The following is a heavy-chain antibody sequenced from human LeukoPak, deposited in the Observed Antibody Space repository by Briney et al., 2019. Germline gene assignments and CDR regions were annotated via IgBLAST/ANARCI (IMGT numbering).Heavy chain of an antibody. J-gene: IGHJ5*02. D-gene: IGHD3-10*01. Sequence: TTSETLSLTCTVSGGSISSGSYYWSWIRQPAGKGLEWIGRIYTSGSTNYNPSLKSRVTISVDTSKNQFSLKLSSVTAADTAVYYCARGGITMVRGVPPGFDPWGQGTLVTVSS. CDR2: IYTSGST. V-gene: IGHV4-61*02. CDR1: GGSISSGSYY. CDR3: ARGGITMVRGVPPGFDP.